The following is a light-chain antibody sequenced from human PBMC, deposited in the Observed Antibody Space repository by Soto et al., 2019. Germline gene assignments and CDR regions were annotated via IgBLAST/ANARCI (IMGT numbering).Light chain of an antibody. CDR3: CSYAGSSTDVV. CDR2: EGS. CDR1: SSDVGSYNL. Sequence: QSALTQPASVSGSPGQSITISCTGTSSDVGSYNLVSWYQQHPGKAPKHMIYEGSKRPSGVSNRFSGSKSGNTASLTISGLQAEDEADYYCCSYAGSSTDVVFGAGTKLTVL. V-gene: IGLV2-23*01. J-gene: IGLJ2*01.